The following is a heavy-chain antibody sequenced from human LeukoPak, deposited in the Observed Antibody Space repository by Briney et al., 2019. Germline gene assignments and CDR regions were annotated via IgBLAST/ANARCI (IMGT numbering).Heavy chain of an antibody. J-gene: IGHJ6*03. CDR3: ASPLQGVYGFDYYYYYMDV. Sequence: SVKVSCKASGGTFSSYAISWVRQAPGQGLEWTGGIIPIFGTANYAQKFQGRVTITADESTSTAYMELSSLRSEDTAVYYCASPLQGVYGFDYYYYYMDVWGKGTTVTVSS. CDR1: GGTFSSYA. CDR2: IIPIFGTA. D-gene: IGHD3-10*01. V-gene: IGHV1-69*01.